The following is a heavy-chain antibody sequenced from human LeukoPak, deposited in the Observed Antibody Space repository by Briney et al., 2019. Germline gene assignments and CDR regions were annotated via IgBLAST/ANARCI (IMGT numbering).Heavy chain of an antibody. CDR3: VRDAWMASTPLDY. CDR2: IKNDGSST. J-gene: IGHJ4*02. CDR1: GFTFSSYW. V-gene: IGHV3-74*01. D-gene: IGHD5-24*01. Sequence: PGGSLRLSCAASGFTFSSYWMHWVRQAPGKGLLWVSRIKNDGSSTNYADSVKGRFTISRDSAKNTLYLQINSLRAEDTAVYYCVRDAWMASTPLDYWGQGTLVTVSS.